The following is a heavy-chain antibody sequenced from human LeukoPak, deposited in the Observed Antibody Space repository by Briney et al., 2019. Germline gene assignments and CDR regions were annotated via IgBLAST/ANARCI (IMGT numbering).Heavy chain of an antibody. CDR1: GFTFSSYA. V-gene: IGHV3-30-3*01. Sequence: GGSLRLSCAASGFTFSSYAMHWVRQAPGKGLEWVAVISYDGSNKYYADSVKGRFTISRDNSKNTLYLQMNSLRAEDTAVYYCARDYEDGPNWFDPWGQGTLVTVSS. J-gene: IGHJ5*02. CDR2: ISYDGSNK. D-gene: IGHD3-16*01. CDR3: ARDYEDGPNWFDP.